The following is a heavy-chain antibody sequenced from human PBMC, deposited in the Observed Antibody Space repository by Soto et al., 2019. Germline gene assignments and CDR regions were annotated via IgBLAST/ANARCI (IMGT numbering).Heavy chain of an antibody. CDR3: AKDRNYYDSSGYQIRQYFDY. CDR1: GFTFSSYA. J-gene: IGHJ4*02. CDR2: ISGSGGST. D-gene: IGHD3-22*01. V-gene: IGHV3-23*01. Sequence: PGGSLGLSCTASGFTFSSYAMSWVRQAPGKGLEWVSAISGSGGSTYYADSVKGRFTISRDNSKNTLYLQMNSLRAEDTAVYYCAKDRNYYDSSGYQIRQYFDYWGQGTLVTVSS.